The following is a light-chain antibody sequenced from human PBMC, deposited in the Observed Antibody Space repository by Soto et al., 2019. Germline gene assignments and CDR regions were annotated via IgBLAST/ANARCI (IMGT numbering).Light chain of an antibody. Sequence: ERVMTQSPATLSVSPGERATLSCRASQSVGGDLAWYQQKPGQAPRLLIYGASSSAPGIPDRFSGSGSGTEFTLPISSLQSADSAVYYCQQYENWPQLTFGGGTKVEIK. CDR2: GAS. CDR1: QSVGGD. J-gene: IGKJ4*01. CDR3: QQYENWPQLT. V-gene: IGKV3-15*01.